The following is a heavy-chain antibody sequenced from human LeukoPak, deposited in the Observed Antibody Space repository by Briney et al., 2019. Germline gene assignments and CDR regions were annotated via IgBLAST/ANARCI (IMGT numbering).Heavy chain of an antibody. CDR3: AKATSGSYGFTTD. J-gene: IGHJ4*02. CDR1: GFTFSSYG. CDR2: ISYDGSNK. Sequence: GGSLRLSCAASGFTFSSYGMHWVRQAPGKGLEWVAVISYDGSNKYYADSVKGRFTISRDNSKNTLYLQMNSLRAEDTAVYYCAKATSGSYGFTTDWGQRTLVTVSS. V-gene: IGHV3-30*18. D-gene: IGHD1-26*01.